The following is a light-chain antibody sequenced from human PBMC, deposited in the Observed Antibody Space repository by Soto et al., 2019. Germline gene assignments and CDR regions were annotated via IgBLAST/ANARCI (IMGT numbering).Light chain of an antibody. J-gene: IGKJ1*01. CDR2: DAS. CDR1: QTISSNS. Sequence: EIVLTQSPGTLSLSPGEKATLSCRASQTISSNSLAWYQQKPGQAPRLLIYDASSRATGIPDRFSGSGSGTDFTLTISKLEPEDFVVYFCQHYGSSPPFVAFGQGTKVEIK. V-gene: IGKV3-20*01. CDR3: QHYGSSPPFVA.